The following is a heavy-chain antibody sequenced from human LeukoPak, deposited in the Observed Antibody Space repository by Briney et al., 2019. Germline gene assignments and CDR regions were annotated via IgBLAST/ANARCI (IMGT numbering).Heavy chain of an antibody. Sequence: SETLSLTCAVYGGSFSGYYWSWIRQPPGKGLEWIGEINHSGSTNYNPSLKSRVTISVDTSKNQFSLKLSSVTAADTAVYYCARLSDLSSYYFDYWGQGTLVTVSS. V-gene: IGHV4-34*01. D-gene: IGHD1-26*01. CDR1: GGSFSGYY. CDR2: INHSGST. J-gene: IGHJ4*02. CDR3: ARLSDLSSYYFDY.